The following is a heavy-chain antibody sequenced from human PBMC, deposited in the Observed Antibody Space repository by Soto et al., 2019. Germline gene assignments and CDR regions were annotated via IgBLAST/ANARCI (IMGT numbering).Heavy chain of an antibody. J-gene: IGHJ6*02. D-gene: IGHD1-1*01. CDR1: GFTLRNAW. V-gene: IGHV3-15*07. Sequence: EVQLVESGGGLAKPGGSLRLSCADAGFTLRNAWVNWVRQAPGKGLEWVGRIKRKIDGETTDYAEPVKGRVTISRDDSDNTLYLPMNTLKTEDTDVYYCAADRVLTTGYGRDGWGQGTTVTVSS. CDR2: IKRKIDGETT. CDR3: AADRVLTTGYGRDG.